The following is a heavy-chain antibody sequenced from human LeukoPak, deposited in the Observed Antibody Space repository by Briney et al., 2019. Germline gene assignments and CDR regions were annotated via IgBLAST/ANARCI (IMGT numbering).Heavy chain of an antibody. J-gene: IGHJ6*03. Sequence: SETLSPTCTVSGGSISSYYWSWIRQPPGKGLEWIGYIYYSGSTNYNPSLKSRVTISVDTSKNQFSLKLSSVAAADTAVYYCARTLHCSSTSCRGYYYYYYMDVWGKGTTVTVSS. CDR3: ARTLHCSSTSCRGYYYYYYMDV. CDR1: GGSISSYY. D-gene: IGHD2-2*01. CDR2: IYYSGST. V-gene: IGHV4-59*08.